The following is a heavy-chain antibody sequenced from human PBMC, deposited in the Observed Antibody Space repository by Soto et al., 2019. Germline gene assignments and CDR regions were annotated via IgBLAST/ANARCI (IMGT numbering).Heavy chain of an antibody. CDR2: LYTGGST. V-gene: IGHV3-53*04. CDR1: GFTVSSYY. CDR3: AGGDLTDV. J-gene: IGHJ6*04. Sequence: EVQVVESGGGLVQPGGSLRLSCAASGFTVSSYYMSWVRQAPGKGLEWVSVLYTGGSTYYADSVNGRFTISRHNSENTLYLHMNSLRVEDAAVEYCAGGDLTDVWGKGTTVTVSS.